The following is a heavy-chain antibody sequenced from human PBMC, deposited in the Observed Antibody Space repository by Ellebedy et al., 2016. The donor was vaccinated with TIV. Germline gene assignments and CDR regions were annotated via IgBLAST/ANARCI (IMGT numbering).Heavy chain of an antibody. CDR3: ARGGRPFDY. Sequence: PGGSLRLSCAASGFTFSSYAMHWVRQAPGKGLEWVAVISYDGSNKYYADSVKGRFTISRDNSKNTLYLQMNSLRAEDTAVYYCARGGRPFDYWGQGTLVTASS. D-gene: IGHD6-6*01. CDR2: ISYDGSNK. V-gene: IGHV3-30-3*01. CDR1: GFTFSSYA. J-gene: IGHJ4*02.